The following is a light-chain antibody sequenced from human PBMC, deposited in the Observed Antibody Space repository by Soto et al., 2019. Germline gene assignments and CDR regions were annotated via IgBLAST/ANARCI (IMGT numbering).Light chain of an antibody. CDR3: QQYDSLPFT. Sequence: DIQMTQSPSSLSASIGDRVAITCQASQDISNFLNWYQHRPGKAPKLLTYDASDLETGVPSRFSGSGSGTDFTFIITNLQPEDAATYYCQQYDSLPFTFGPGTKVDIK. CDR2: DAS. CDR1: QDISNF. V-gene: IGKV1-33*01. J-gene: IGKJ3*01.